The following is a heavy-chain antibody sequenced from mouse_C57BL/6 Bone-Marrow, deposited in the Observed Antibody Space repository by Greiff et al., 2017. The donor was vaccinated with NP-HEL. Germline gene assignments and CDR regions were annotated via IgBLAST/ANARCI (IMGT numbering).Heavy chain of an antibody. Sequence: VKVVESGPELVKPGASVKISCKASGYAFSSSWMNWVKQRPGKGLEWIGRIYPGDGDTNYNGKFKGKATLTADKSSSTAYMQLSSLTSEDSAVYFCAIYYGYHFDYWGQGTTLTVSS. V-gene: IGHV1-82*01. CDR2: IYPGDGDT. J-gene: IGHJ2*01. CDR1: GYAFSSSW. CDR3: AIYYGYHFDY. D-gene: IGHD2-2*01.